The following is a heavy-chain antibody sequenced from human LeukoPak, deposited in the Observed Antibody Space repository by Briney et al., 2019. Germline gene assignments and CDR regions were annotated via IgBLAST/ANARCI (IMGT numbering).Heavy chain of an antibody. CDR3: ARSSGWFCFDY. V-gene: IGHV3-23*01. D-gene: IGHD6-19*01. Sequence: PGASLRLSCAASGFTFSSYAMSWVRQAPGKGLEWVSAISGGGGSTYYADSVKGRFTISRDNAKNSLYLQMNSLRAEDTAVYYCARSSGWFCFDYWGQGTLVTVSS. CDR1: GFTFSSYA. CDR2: ISGGGGST. J-gene: IGHJ4*02.